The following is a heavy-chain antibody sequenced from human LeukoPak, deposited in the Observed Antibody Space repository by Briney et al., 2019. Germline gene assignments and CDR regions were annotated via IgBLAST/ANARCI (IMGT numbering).Heavy chain of an antibody. V-gene: IGHV4-59*01. J-gene: IGHJ4*02. Sequence: SETLSLTCTVSGGSIRSYYWSWIRQPPGKGLEWIGYIYYSGSINYNPSLKSRVTISVDTSKNQFSLKLSSVTAADTAVYYCARDFEGYSYDYWGQGTLVIVSS. CDR3: ARDFEGYSYDY. CDR2: IYYSGSI. CDR1: GGSIRSYY. D-gene: IGHD5-18*01.